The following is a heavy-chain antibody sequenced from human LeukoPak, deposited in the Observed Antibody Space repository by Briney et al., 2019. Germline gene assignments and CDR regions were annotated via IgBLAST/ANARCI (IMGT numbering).Heavy chain of an antibody. V-gene: IGHV1-69*13. CDR3: ARSIAAAGTLDY. Sequence: SVKVSCKASGGTFSSYAISWVRQAPGQGLEWMGGIIPIFGTANYAQKFQGRVTNTADESTSTAYMELSSLRSEDTAVYYCARSIAAAGTLDYWGQGTLVTVSS. D-gene: IGHD6-13*01. J-gene: IGHJ4*02. CDR1: GGTFSSYA. CDR2: IIPIFGTA.